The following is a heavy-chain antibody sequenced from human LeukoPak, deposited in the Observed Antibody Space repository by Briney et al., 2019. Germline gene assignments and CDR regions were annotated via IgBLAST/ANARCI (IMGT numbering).Heavy chain of an antibody. CDR2: ISAYNGNT. J-gene: IGHJ6*03. CDR1: GYTFTSYG. CDR3: ARGPQYYDFYYYYMDV. D-gene: IGHD3-3*01. V-gene: IGHV1-18*01. Sequence: GASVKVSCKASGYTFTSYGISWVRQAPGQGLEWMGWISAYNGNTNYAQKFQGRVTITRNTSISTAYMELSSLRSEDTAVYYCARGPQYYDFYYYYMDVWGKGTTVTVSS.